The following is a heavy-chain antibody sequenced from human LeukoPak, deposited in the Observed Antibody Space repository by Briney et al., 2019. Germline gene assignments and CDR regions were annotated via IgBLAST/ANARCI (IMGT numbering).Heavy chain of an antibody. J-gene: IGHJ4*02. CDR2: VYYSGST. Sequence: PVTLSLTCTVSGGSISSYYRCWIRQPPGKRLEWIGYVYYSGSTNYNPSLKSRVTISVDTSKNQFSLKLSSVTAAVTAVYYCARVRHDIAAAGIYYFDYWGQGTLVTVSS. D-gene: IGHD6-13*01. V-gene: IGHV4-59*01. CDR3: ARVRHDIAAAGIYYFDY. CDR1: GGSISSYY.